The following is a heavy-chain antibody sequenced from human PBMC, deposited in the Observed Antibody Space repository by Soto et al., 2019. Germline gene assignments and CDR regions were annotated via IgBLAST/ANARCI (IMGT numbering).Heavy chain of an antibody. CDR3: ARDRVVRQPYYYYYYGMDV. V-gene: IGHV3-30*03. J-gene: IGHJ6*02. Sequence: PGGSLRLSCAASGFPFGDFGMHWLRQAPGKGLEWVAVISHDGSDKFYADSVKARFTISRDNSKNTLYLQMSGLRGEDTAVYYCARDRVVRQPYYYYYYGMDVWGQGTTVTVSS. CDR2: ISHDGSDK. CDR1: GFPFGDFG.